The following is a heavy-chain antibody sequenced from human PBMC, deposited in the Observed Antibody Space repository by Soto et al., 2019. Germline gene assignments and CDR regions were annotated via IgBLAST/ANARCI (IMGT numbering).Heavy chain of an antibody. CDR2: IIPIFGTA. Sequence: SVKVSCKASGGTFSSYAISWVRQAPGQGLEWMGGIIPIFGTANYAQKFQGRVTITADESTSTAYMELSSLRSEDTAVYYCARCGTSCLPYYYYYYGMNVWGQGTTVTVSS. V-gene: IGHV1-69*13. CDR1: GGTFSSYA. J-gene: IGHJ6*02. CDR3: ARCGTSCLPYYYYYYGMNV. D-gene: IGHD2-2*01.